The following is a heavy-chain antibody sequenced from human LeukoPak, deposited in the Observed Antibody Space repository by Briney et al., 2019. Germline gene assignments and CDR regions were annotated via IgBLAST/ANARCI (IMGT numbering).Heavy chain of an antibody. CDR3: ARERARITMIVVVNPDFDY. J-gene: IGHJ4*02. CDR2: INPNSGGT. V-gene: IGHV1-2*02. Sequence: ASVKVSCKASGYTFTGYYMHWVRQAHGQGLEWMGWINPNSGGTNYAQKFQGRVTMTRDTSISTAYMELSRLRSDDTAVYYCARERARITMIVVVNPDFDYWGQGTLSPSPQ. CDR1: GYTFTGYY. D-gene: IGHD3-22*01.